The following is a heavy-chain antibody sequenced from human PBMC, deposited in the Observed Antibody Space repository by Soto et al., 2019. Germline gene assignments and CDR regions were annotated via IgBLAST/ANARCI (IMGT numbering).Heavy chain of an antibody. CDR2: ISWDGGST. V-gene: IGHV3-43*01. D-gene: IGHD3-3*01. Sequence: PGGSLRLSCAASGFTFDDYTMHWVRQAPGKGLERVSLISWDGGSTYYADSVKGRFTISRDNSKNSLYLQMNSLRTEDTALYYCASITIFGPRPAYYYYGMDVWGQGTTVTVSS. J-gene: IGHJ6*02. CDR3: ASITIFGPRPAYYYYGMDV. CDR1: GFTFDDYT.